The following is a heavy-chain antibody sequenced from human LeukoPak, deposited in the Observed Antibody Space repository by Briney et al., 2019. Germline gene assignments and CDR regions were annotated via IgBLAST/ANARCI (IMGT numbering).Heavy chain of an antibody. Sequence: ASVKVSCKASGYTFTSYYMHWVRQAPGQGLEWTGIINPSGGSTSYAQKFQGRVTMTRDTSTSTVYMELSSLRSEDTAVYYCARPYSSGGWYFDLWGRGTLVTVSS. CDR2: INPSGGST. CDR1: GYTFTSYY. CDR3: ARPYSSGGWYFDL. J-gene: IGHJ2*01. V-gene: IGHV1-46*01. D-gene: IGHD6-19*01.